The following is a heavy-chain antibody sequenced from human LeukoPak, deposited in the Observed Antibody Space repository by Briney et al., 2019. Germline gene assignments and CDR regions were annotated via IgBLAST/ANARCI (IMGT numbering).Heavy chain of an antibody. Sequence: GASVKVSCKASGYTFTSYGISWVRQAPGQGLEWMGWISAYNGNTNHAQKLQGRVTMTTDTSTSTAYMELRSLRSDDTAVYYCARDQAATVTTMRYYYYYMDVWGKGTTVTVSS. CDR1: GYTFTSYG. V-gene: IGHV1-18*01. CDR3: ARDQAATVTTMRYYYYYMDV. J-gene: IGHJ6*03. CDR2: ISAYNGNT. D-gene: IGHD4-11*01.